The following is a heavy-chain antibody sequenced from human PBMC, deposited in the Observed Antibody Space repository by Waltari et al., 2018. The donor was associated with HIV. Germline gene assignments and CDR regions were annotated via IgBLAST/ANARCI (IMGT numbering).Heavy chain of an antibody. CDR3: VREGGGIVFIPWYFDH. D-gene: IGHD3-16*02. V-gene: IGHV4-61*02. CDR2: VDASGST. CDR1: GGSMRRDNYY. Sequence: QVQLQESGPGLVKPSQTLSLTCSVSGGSMRRDNYYWNWVRQPAGKGLEWIGRVDASGSTKYKPSLKSRVTISMDTSKNQFSLRLTSMTAADTAVYYCVREGGGIVFIPWYFDHWGQGALVTVSS. J-gene: IGHJ4*02.